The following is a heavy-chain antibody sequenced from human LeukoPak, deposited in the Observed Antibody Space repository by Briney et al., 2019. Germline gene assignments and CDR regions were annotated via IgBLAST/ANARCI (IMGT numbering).Heavy chain of an antibody. D-gene: IGHD3-10*01. V-gene: IGHV5-51*01. CDR3: AGLEGWFGESLTFGWFDP. CDR1: AYSFTSYW. Sequence: GESLKISCKGSAYSFTSYWIGWVRQMPGKGLEWMGIIYPGDSDTRYSPSFQGQVTISADKSISTAYLQWSSLKASDTAMYYCAGLEGWFGESLTFGWFDPWGQGTLVTVSS. CDR2: IYPGDSDT. J-gene: IGHJ5*02.